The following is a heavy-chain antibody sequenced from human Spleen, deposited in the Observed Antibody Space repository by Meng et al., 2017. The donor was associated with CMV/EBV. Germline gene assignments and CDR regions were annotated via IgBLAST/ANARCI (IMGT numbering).Heavy chain of an antibody. CDR3: AREEKTWGSSFDF. CDR2: INSEGSST. D-gene: IGHD3-16*01. J-gene: IGHJ4*02. Sequence: LSLTCAASRFTFSNYWMHWVRQAPGKGLVWVSRINSEGSSTSYADSVKGRFTISRDNAKNSLYLQMSSLRAEDTAVYYCAREEKTWGSSFDFWGQGTRVTVSS. CDR1: RFTFSNYW. V-gene: IGHV3-74*01.